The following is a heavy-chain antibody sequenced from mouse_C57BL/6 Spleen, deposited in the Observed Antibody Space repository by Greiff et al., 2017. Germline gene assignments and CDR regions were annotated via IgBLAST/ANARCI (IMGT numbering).Heavy chain of an antibody. CDR2: IISGSSTI. J-gene: IGHJ2*01. V-gene: IGHV5-17*01. CDR1: GFTFSDYG. CDR3: ARDDYEYFDY. Sequence: EVKLVESGGGLVKPGGSLKLSCAASGFTFSDYGMHWVRQAPEKGLEWVAYIISGSSTIYYADTVKGRFTISRDNAKNTLFLQMTSLRSEDTAMDNSARDDYEYFDYWGQGTTLTVSS. D-gene: IGHD2-4*01.